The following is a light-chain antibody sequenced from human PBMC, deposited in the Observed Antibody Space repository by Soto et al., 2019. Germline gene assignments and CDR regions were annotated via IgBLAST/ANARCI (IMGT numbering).Light chain of an antibody. CDR3: QQTDSFPYT. CDR2: AAY. CDR1: QGISSW. Sequence: DIQMTQSPSSVSASVGDRVTVTCRASQGISSWLVWYQQKPGKAPKLLIYAAYTLQSGVPARFRGSGSGTDFTLTMSSLQPEEFATYDWQQTDSFPYTCGQGTKLEIK. J-gene: IGKJ2*01. V-gene: IGKV1-12*01.